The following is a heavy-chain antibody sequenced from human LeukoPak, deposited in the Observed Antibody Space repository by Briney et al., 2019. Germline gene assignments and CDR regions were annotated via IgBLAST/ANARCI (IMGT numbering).Heavy chain of an antibody. V-gene: IGHV1-69*04. CDR2: INPALNIT. J-gene: IGHJ6*02. Sequence: SVTVSCKTSGGTFSSSAITWVRQAPGQGLEWMGRINPALNITSYAQKFQGRVTITADTSTSTAYMELSSLRSEETAVYYCARDQGLTAPPPYGLDVWGQGTTVTVSS. CDR1: GGTFSSSA. CDR3: ARDQGLTAPPPYGLDV. D-gene: IGHD5-18*01.